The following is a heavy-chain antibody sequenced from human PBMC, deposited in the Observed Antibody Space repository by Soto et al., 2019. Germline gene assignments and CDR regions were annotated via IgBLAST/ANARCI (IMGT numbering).Heavy chain of an antibody. J-gene: IGHJ4*02. CDR2: ISSSASTI. CDR3: ATLSMAVGEYYFDY. CDR1: GFTFSDYY. D-gene: IGHD3-16*01. V-gene: IGHV3-11*01. Sequence: PGGSLRLSCAASGFTFSDYYMSWIRQAPGKGLEWVSYISSSASTIYYADSVKGRFTISRDNSKNSLYLQMNSLRAEDTAVYYCATLSMAVGEYYFDYWGQGTLVTVSS.